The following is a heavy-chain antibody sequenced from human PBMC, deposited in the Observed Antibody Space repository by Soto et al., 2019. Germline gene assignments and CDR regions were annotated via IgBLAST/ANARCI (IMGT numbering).Heavy chain of an antibody. CDR1: GGSISSYY. Sequence: PEETLSLTCTVSGGSISSYYWSWIRQPPGRGLEWIGYIYYSGSTNYNPSLKSRVTISVDTSKNQFSLKLSSVTAADTAVYYCASEGDGYGYWGQGTLVTVSS. V-gene: IGHV4-59*01. D-gene: IGHD5-18*01. CDR3: ASEGDGYGY. J-gene: IGHJ4*02. CDR2: IYYSGST.